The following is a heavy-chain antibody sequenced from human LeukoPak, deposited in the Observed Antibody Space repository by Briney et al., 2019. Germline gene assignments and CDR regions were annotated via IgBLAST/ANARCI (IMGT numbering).Heavy chain of an antibody. V-gene: IGHV3-66*01. J-gene: IGHJ1*01. CDR1: AFTVSSNY. D-gene: IGHD3-3*01. CDR3: AQFTSAEYFQH. Sequence: GGSLRLSCAASAFTVSSNYMSWVRQAPGKGLEWVSVIYSGGSTYYADSVKGRFTISRDNSKNTLYLQMNSLRAEDTAVYYCAQFTSAEYFQHWGQGTLVTVSS. CDR2: IYSGGST.